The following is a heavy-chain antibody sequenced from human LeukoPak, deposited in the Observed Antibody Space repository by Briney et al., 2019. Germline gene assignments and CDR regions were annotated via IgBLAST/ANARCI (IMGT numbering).Heavy chain of an antibody. V-gene: IGHV7-4-1*02. CDR3: ARGDSSGWYFHFDY. CDR2: INTNTGNP. CDR1: GDTFSSYA. J-gene: IGHJ4*02. Sequence: ASVKVSCKASGDTFSSYAISWVRQAPGQGLEWMGWINTNTGNPTYAQGFTGRFVFSLDTSVSTAYLQISSLKAEDTAVYYCARGDSSGWYFHFDYWGQGTLVTVSS. D-gene: IGHD6-19*01.